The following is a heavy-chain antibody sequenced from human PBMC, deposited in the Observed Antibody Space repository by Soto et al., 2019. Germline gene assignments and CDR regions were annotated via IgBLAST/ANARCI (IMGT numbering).Heavy chain of an antibody. CDR1: GYTFTSYW. D-gene: IGHD6-13*01. Sequence: PGESLKISCKGSGYTFTSYWIAWVRQMPGNGLEWMGIIYPGDSDTRYSPSFQGQVTISADKSISTAYLQWSSLKASDTAMYYCARHVGYSSSWYYFDYWGQGTLVTVSS. V-gene: IGHV5-51*01. CDR2: IYPGDSDT. J-gene: IGHJ4*02. CDR3: ARHVGYSSSWYYFDY.